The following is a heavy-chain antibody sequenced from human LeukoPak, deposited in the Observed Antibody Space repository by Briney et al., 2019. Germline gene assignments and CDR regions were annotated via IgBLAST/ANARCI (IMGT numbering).Heavy chain of an antibody. CDR2: ISSSSSYI. V-gene: IGHV3-21*01. J-gene: IGHJ4*02. CDR1: GFTFSSYS. CDR3: ARRKVSRTYDY. Sequence: AGGSLRPSCAASGFTFSSYSMNWVRQAPGKGLEWVSSISSSSSYIYYADSVKGRFTISRDNAKNSLYLQMNSLRAEDTAVYYCARRKVSRTYDYWGQGTLVTVSS.